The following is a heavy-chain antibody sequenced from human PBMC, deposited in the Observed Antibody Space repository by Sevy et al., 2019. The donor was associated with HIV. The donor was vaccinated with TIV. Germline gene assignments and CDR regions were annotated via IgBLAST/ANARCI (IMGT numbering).Heavy chain of an antibody. CDR2: IYSGGST. CDR1: GFSVSSNY. Sequence: GGSLRLSCAASGFSVSSNYMTWLRLAPGKGLEWVSIIYSGGSTYYVDSVKGRFTISRDIAKNTLHLQMNSLRAEDTAVYYCARDLEFYDYGDYGPAFMPDYWGQGTLVTVSS. V-gene: IGHV3-53*01. CDR3: ARDLEFYDYGDYGPAFMPDY. J-gene: IGHJ4*02. D-gene: IGHD4-17*01.